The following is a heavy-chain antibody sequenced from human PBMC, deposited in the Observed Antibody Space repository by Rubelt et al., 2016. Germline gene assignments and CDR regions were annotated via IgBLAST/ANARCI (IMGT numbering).Heavy chain of an antibody. CDR1: GYIFTSYG. J-gene: IGHJ4*02. D-gene: IGHD4-17*01. CDR3: ARDPYGDRHHDY. CDR2: LIAYNGNT. V-gene: IGHV1-18*01. Sequence: QVQLVQSGAEVKKPGASVKVSCKASGYIFTSYGISWVRQAPGQGLEWMGWLIAYNGNTNDARRLQGRVTRTTDTSTSTAYMGRRSLRSDDTAVYYCARDPYGDRHHDYWGQGTLVTVSS.